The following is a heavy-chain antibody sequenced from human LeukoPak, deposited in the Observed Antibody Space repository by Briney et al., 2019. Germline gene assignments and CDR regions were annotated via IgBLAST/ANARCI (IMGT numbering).Heavy chain of an antibody. CDR2: ISAYNGNT. D-gene: IGHD2-2*01. J-gene: IGHJ4*02. V-gene: IGHV1-18*01. Sequence: ASVKVSCKASGYTFTSYGISWVRQAPGQGLEWMGWISAYNGNTNYAQKLQGRVIMTTDTSTSTAYMELRSLRSDDTAVYYCARTPDCSSTSCYHAFDYWGQGTLVTVSS. CDR1: GYTFTSYG. CDR3: ARTPDCSSTSCYHAFDY.